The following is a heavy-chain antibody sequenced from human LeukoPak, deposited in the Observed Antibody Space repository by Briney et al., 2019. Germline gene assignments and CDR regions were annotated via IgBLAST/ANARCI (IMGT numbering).Heavy chain of an antibody. CDR3: AGGYCSGGSCYSAIDY. D-gene: IGHD2-15*01. V-gene: IGHV3-53*04. J-gene: IGHJ4*02. CDR1: GFTVSSNY. Sequence: PGGSLRLSCAASGFTVSSNYMSWVRQAPGEGLEWVSVIYSGGSTYYADSVKGRFTISRHNSKNTLYLQMNSLRAEDTAVYYCAGGYCSGGSCYSAIDYWGQGTLVTVSS. CDR2: IYSGGST.